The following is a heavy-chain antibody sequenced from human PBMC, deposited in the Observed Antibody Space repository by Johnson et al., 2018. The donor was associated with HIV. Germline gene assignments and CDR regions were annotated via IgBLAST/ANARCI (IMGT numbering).Heavy chain of an antibody. CDR3: ARVQFLPPNAFDI. CDR1: GFTVSSNY. J-gene: IGHJ3*02. Sequence: VLLVESGGGLVQPGGSLRLSCAASGFTVSSNYMSWVRQAPGKGLEWVSVIYSGGSTYYADSVKGRLTISRDNSKNTLYLQMNSLRAEDTAVYYCARVQFLPPNAFDIWGQGTMVTVSS. D-gene: IGHD2/OR15-2a*01. CDR2: IYSGGST. V-gene: IGHV3-53*01.